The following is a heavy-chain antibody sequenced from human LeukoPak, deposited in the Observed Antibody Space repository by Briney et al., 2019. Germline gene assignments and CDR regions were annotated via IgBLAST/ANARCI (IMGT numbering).Heavy chain of an antibody. CDR3: ARKLAFGGFNFFDY. D-gene: IGHD3-16*01. CDR2: IYSGGST. CDR1: GFTFSSYA. Sequence: GGSLRLSCAASGFTFSSYAMSWVRQAPGKGLEWVSVIYSGGSTYYADSVKGRFTISRDNSKNTLYLQMNSLRAEDTAVYYCARKLAFGGFNFFDYWGQGTLVTVSS. J-gene: IGHJ4*02. V-gene: IGHV3-53*01.